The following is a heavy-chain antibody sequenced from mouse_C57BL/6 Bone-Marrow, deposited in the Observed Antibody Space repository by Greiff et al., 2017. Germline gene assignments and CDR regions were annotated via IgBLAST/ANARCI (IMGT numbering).Heavy chain of an antibody. CDR1: EYEFPSHD. CDR2: LNSDGGST. D-gene: IGHD1-1*01. J-gene: IGHJ2*01. CDR3: ARPPDYFGSSYDY. V-gene: IGHV5-2*01. Sequence: EVQLVESGGSLVQPAKSLKLACESNEYEFPSHDLSWVRKTPEKRLELVAALNSDGGSTYYPDTMERRFIISRDNTKKTLYLQMSSLRSEDTALYYCARPPDYFGSSYDYWGKGTTLTVSS.